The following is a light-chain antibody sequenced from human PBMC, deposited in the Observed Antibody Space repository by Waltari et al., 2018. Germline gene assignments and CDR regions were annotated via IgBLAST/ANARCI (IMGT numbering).Light chain of an antibody. Sequence: DIQMTQSPSSLSASVGDRVTITCRTSQAIRNDLGWFQQKPGKSPKRLIHGASRLQSGVPSRFSGSGYGTEFTLTIHSLQPEDFATYYCLQQNTYPLTFGGGTKVEIK. V-gene: IGKV1-17*01. CDR3: LQQNTYPLT. CDR2: GAS. J-gene: IGKJ4*01. CDR1: QAIRND.